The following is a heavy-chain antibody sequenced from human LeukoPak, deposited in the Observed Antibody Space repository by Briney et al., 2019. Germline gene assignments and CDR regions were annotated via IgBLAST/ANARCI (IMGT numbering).Heavy chain of an antibody. Sequence: SETLSLTCTVSGYSISSGYYWGWIRQPPGKGLEWIGSIYHSGSTYYNPSLKSRVTISVDTSENQFSLKLSSVTAADTAVYYCARFIYYYDYWGQGTLVTVSS. J-gene: IGHJ4*02. CDR1: GYSISSGYY. CDR2: IYHSGST. D-gene: IGHD3-22*01. V-gene: IGHV4-38-2*02. CDR3: ARFIYYYDY.